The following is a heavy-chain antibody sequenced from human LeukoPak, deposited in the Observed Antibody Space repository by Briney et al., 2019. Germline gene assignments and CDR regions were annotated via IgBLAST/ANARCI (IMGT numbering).Heavy chain of an antibody. CDR3: ARDSHVEYFDY. CDR2: ISGGGTTV. Sequence: GGSLRLSCAGSGFTFSGYSMNWVRQAPGKGLEWISYISGGGTTVYYTDSVKGRFTISRDNAKNSLFLQMSSLRAEDTAVYYCARDSHVEYFDYWGQRTLVTVSS. J-gene: IGHJ4*02. D-gene: IGHD3-3*01. CDR1: GFTFSGYS. V-gene: IGHV3-48*01.